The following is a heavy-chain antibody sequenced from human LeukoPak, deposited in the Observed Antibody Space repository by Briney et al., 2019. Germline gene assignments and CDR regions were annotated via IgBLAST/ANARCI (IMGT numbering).Heavy chain of an antibody. V-gene: IGHV3-66*01. D-gene: IGHD3-10*01. CDR3: ARDRHYYGSGSYGFDY. CDR1: GFTVSSNY. J-gene: IGHJ4*02. Sequence: GGSLRLSCAASGFTVSSNYMSWVRQAPGKGLEWVPVIYSGGSTYYADSVKGRFTISRDNSKNTLYLQMNSLRAEDTAVYYCARDRHYYGSGSYGFDYWGQGTLVTVSS. CDR2: IYSGGST.